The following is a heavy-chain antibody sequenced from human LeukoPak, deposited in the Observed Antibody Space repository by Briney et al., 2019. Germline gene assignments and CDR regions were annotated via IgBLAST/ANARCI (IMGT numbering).Heavy chain of an antibody. V-gene: IGHV1-24*01. CDR3: ATDPYSSGWYGGFDY. J-gene: IGHJ4*02. CDR2: FDPEDGET. CDR1: GGTFSTYA. Sequence: ASVKVSCKASGGTFSTYAISWVRQAPGKGLEWMGGFDPEDGETIYAQKFQGRVTMTEDTSTDTAYMELSSLRSEDTAVYYCATDPYSSGWYGGFDYWGQGTLVTVSS. D-gene: IGHD6-19*01.